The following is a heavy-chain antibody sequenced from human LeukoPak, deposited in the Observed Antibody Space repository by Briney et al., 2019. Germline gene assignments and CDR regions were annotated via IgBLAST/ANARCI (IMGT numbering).Heavy chain of an antibody. Sequence: PGGSLRLSCAVSGFTFSTYAMSWVRQAPGKGLEWVSGIGDSGANAYYVDSVKGRFTISRDNSRNTLFLQMNSLRAEDTALYFCAKADDFWSDFDYWGQGTLVTVSS. CDR1: GFTFSTYA. CDR3: AKADDFWSDFDY. CDR2: IGDSGANA. J-gene: IGHJ4*02. D-gene: IGHD3-3*01. V-gene: IGHV3-23*01.